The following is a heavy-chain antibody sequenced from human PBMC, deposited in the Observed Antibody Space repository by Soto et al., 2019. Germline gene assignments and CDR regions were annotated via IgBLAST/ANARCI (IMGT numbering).Heavy chain of an antibody. CDR3: ARDGSSYYDSSGYYDY. J-gene: IGHJ4*02. Sequence: GGSLRLSCAASGFTFSRYWMSWVRQAPGKGLEWVANIKEDGSERDYVDSVKGRFTISRDNAKNSLYLQMNSLRAEDTAVYYCARDGSSYYDSSGYYDYWGQGTLVTVSS. V-gene: IGHV3-7*05. D-gene: IGHD3-22*01. CDR1: GFTFSRYW. CDR2: IKEDGSER.